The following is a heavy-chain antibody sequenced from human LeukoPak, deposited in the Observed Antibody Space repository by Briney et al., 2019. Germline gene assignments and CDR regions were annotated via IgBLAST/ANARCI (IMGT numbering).Heavy chain of an antibody. CDR2: IKQDGSEK. CDR1: GFTFSSYW. D-gene: IGHD6-13*01. CDR3: AREGAAAGMGYYGMDV. V-gene: IGHV3-7*01. Sequence: GGSLRLSCAASGFTFSSYWMSWVRQAPGKGLEWVANIKQDGSEKYYADSVKGRFTISRDNAKNSLYLQMNSLRAEDTAVYYCAREGAAAGMGYYGMDVWGQGTTVTVSS. J-gene: IGHJ6*02.